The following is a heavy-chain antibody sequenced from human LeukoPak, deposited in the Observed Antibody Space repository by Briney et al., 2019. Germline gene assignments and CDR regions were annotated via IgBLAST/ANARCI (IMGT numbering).Heavy chain of an antibody. Sequence: GGSLRLSCAASGFSFSIYAMSWVRQAPGKGLEWVSGISGSGTSTFYADAVKGRFTISRDNAKNSLYLQMNSLRAEDTAVYYCARDIVVVPAASSPTLGVWGKGTTVTVSS. CDR3: ARDIVVVPAASSPTLGV. V-gene: IGHV3-23*01. J-gene: IGHJ6*04. D-gene: IGHD2-2*01. CDR2: ISGSGTST. CDR1: GFSFSIYA.